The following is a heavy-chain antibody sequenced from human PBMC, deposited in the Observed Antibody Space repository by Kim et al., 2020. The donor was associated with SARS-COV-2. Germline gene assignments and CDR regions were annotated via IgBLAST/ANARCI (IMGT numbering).Heavy chain of an antibody. V-gene: IGHV1-69*13. CDR2: IIPIFGTA. D-gene: IGHD4-4*01. Sequence: SVKVSCKASGGTFSSYAISWVRQAPGQGLEWMGGIIPIFGTANYAQKFQGRVTITADESTSTAYMELSSLRSEDTAVYYCARAGRDGYSNYYYGMDVWGQGTTVTVSS. CDR1: GGTFSSYA. CDR3: ARAGRDGYSNYYYGMDV. J-gene: IGHJ6*02.